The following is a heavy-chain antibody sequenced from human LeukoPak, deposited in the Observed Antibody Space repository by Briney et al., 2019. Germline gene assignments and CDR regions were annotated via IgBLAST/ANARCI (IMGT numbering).Heavy chain of an antibody. CDR2: ISWNSGSI. Sequence: SLRLSCAASGFTFDDYAMHWVRQAPGKGLEWVSGISWNSGSIGYADSVKGRFTISRDNAKNSLYLQMNSLRAEDTALYYCAKTVYDILTGYYFDAFDIWGQGTMVTVSS. CDR3: AKTVYDILTGYYFDAFDI. V-gene: IGHV3-9*01. D-gene: IGHD3-9*01. J-gene: IGHJ3*02. CDR1: GFTFDDYA.